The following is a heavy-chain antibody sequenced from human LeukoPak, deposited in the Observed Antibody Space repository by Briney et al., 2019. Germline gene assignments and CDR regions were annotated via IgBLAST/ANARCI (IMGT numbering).Heavy chain of an antibody. CDR1: GYSISSGYY. D-gene: IGHD5-18*01. Sequence: PSETLSLTCTVSGYSISSGYYWGWIRQPPGKGLEWIGSIYHSGSTYYNPSLKSRVTISVDTSKNQFSLKLSSVTAADAAVYYCARGSIQLWSKYYFDYWGQGTLVTVSS. J-gene: IGHJ4*02. CDR3: ARGSIQLWSKYYFDY. V-gene: IGHV4-38-2*02. CDR2: IYHSGST.